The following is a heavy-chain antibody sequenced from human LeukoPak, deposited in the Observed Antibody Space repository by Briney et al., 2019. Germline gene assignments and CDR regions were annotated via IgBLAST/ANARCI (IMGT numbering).Heavy chain of an antibody. D-gene: IGHD3/OR15-3a*01. CDR1: GFTFSNYW. J-gene: IGHJ4*02. CDR3: AREDSTLALNY. CDR2: IEDDGGEK. V-gene: IGHV3-7*01. Sequence: GGSLRLSCAASGFTFSNYWMSWVRQAPGKGLEWVANIEDDGGEKYYADSVKGRFTISRDNSKNTLYLQMNSLRAEDTAVYYCAREDSTLALNYWGQGTLVTVSS.